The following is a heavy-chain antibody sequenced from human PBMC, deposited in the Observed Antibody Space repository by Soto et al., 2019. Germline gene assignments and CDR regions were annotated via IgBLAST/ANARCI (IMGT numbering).Heavy chain of an antibody. Sequence: EVQLVESGGGLVKPGGSLRLSCAASGFTFSSYSMNWVRQAPGKGLEWVSSISSSSSYIYYADSVKGRFTISRDNAKNSLYLQINSLRSEDTAVYYCARDPLRYYYDSSGYSYFDYWGQGTLVTVSS. CDR3: ARDPLRYYYDSSGYSYFDY. V-gene: IGHV3-21*01. CDR1: GFTFSSYS. CDR2: ISSSSSYI. J-gene: IGHJ4*02. D-gene: IGHD3-22*01.